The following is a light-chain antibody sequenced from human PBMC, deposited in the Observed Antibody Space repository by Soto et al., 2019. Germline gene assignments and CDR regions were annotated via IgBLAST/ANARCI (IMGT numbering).Light chain of an antibody. J-gene: IGLJ2*01. CDR3: QVWDPSSDQGI. Sequence: SYELTQPPSVSVPPGQTARISCGGNNIDTKTVHWYQQKSGQAPVLVVYDDSARPSGIPERFSGSNSGNTATLTVSRVEAGDEADYYCQVWDPSSDQGIFGGGTQVTVL. V-gene: IGLV3-21*02. CDR2: DDS. CDR1: NIDTKT.